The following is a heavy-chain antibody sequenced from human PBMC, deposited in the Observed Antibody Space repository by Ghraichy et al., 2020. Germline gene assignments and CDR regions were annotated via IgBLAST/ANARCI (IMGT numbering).Heavy chain of an antibody. CDR3: ARYDILTLDY. CDR1: GGSISSSSYF. J-gene: IGHJ4*02. Sequence: SETLSLTCTVSGGSISSSSYFWGWIRQPPGKGPEWIGSIYYTGSTHYTPSLKSRVTMSVDTSKNQFSLKLSSVTAADTAVYYCARYDILTLDYWGQGALATVA. CDR2: IYYTGST. V-gene: IGHV4-39*01. D-gene: IGHD3-9*01.